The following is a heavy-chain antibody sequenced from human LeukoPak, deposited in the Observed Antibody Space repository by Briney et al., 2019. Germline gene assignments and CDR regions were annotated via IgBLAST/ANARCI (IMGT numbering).Heavy chain of an antibody. J-gene: IGHJ4*02. CDR1: GGSFSGYY. D-gene: IGHD3-22*01. V-gene: IGHV4-34*01. Sequence: KASETLSLTCAVYGGSFSGYYWSWIRQPPGKGLEWIGEINHSGSTNYNPSLKSRVTISVDKSKNQFSLKLSSVTAADTAVYYCARDAYDSSGYSFDYWGQGTLVTVSS. CDR2: INHSGST. CDR3: ARDAYDSSGYSFDY.